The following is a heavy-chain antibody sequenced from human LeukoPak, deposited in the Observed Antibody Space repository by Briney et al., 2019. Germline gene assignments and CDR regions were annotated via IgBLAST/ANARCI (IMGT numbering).Heavy chain of an antibody. Sequence: GASVKVSCKVSGYTLTEVSMHWVRQAPGKGLEWMGGFDPEDGETIYAQKFQGRVTITADKSTSTAYMELSSLRSEDTAVYYCARQNGDYELSYYYYYYYMDVWGKGTTVTVSS. J-gene: IGHJ6*03. V-gene: IGHV1-24*01. D-gene: IGHD4-17*01. CDR1: GYTLTEVS. CDR2: FDPEDGET. CDR3: ARQNGDYELSYYYYYYYMDV.